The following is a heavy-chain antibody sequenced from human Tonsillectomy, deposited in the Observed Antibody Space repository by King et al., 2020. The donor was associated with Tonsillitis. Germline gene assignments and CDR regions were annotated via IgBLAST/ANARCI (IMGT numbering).Heavy chain of an antibody. V-gene: IGHV3-30*02. Sequence: VQLVESGGGVVQPGGSLRLSCAASGFTFSSYGMHWVRQAPGKGLEWVAFIRYDGSNKYYADSVKGRFTISRDNSKNTLYLQMNSLRAEDTAVYYCAKDKEAGYFDYWGQGTLVTVSS. CDR1: GFTFSSYG. J-gene: IGHJ4*02. CDR3: AKDKEAGYFDY. CDR2: IRYDGSNK. D-gene: IGHD6-13*01.